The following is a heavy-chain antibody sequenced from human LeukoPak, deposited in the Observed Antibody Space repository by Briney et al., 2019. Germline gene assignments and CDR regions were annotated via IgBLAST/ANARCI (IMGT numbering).Heavy chain of an antibody. D-gene: IGHD3-16*01. Sequence: ASVKASCKAPEYIFTNFDVHWVRQATGQGLEWMGWMNTDSGKTGYAQKFQGRVTMTRNTSTNTAYMEVSSLRSGETAVYYCASDGRGRAFDYWGQGSRVTVSS. CDR3: ASDGRGRAFDY. J-gene: IGHJ4*02. CDR1: EYIFTNFD. V-gene: IGHV1-8*01. CDR2: MNTDSGKT.